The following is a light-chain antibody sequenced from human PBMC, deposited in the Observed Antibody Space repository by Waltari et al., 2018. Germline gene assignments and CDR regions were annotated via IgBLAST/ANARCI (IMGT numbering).Light chain of an antibody. CDR3: QTWGTGANWV. Sequence: QLVLTQSPSASASLGASVKLPCTLSSGHSSYAIAWHQQQPEKGPRYLMRLNTDGSHSKGDGIPDRFSGSSSGAERYLTISSLQSEDEADYYCQTWGTGANWVFGGGTKLTVL. J-gene: IGLJ3*02. CDR1: SGHSSYA. CDR2: LNTDGSH. V-gene: IGLV4-69*01.